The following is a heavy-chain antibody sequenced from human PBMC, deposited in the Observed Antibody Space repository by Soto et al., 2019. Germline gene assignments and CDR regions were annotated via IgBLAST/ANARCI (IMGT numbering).Heavy chain of an antibody. CDR2: ITTDSITI. D-gene: IGHD5-12*01. V-gene: IGHV3-48*01. CDR3: VRDSAYAFDY. J-gene: IGHJ4*02. CDR1: GFTLSSNN. Sequence: GGSLRLSCAASGFTLSSNNMNWVRQAPGKGLEWLSYITTDSITIRYADSVKGRFTISRDNAKNSLFLQMNSPRAEDTAMYYCVRDSAYAFDYWGRGTLVTVSS.